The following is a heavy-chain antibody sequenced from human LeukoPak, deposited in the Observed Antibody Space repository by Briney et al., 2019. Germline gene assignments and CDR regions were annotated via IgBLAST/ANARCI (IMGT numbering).Heavy chain of an antibody. CDR3: ARASGGIGSSWHIDY. V-gene: IGHV4-59*12. CDR1: GGSISSYY. CDR2: IYYSGST. J-gene: IGHJ4*02. D-gene: IGHD6-13*01. Sequence: SETLSLTCTVSGGSISSYYWSWIRQPPGKGLEWVGYIYYSGSTNYNPSLKSRVTISVDTSKNQFSLKLSSVTAADTAVYYCARASGGIGSSWHIDYWGQGTLVTVSS.